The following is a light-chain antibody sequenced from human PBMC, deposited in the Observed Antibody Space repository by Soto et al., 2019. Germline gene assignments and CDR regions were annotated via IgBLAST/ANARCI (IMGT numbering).Light chain of an antibody. Sequence: DIQMTQSPSTLSGSVGDRVTITCRASQTISSWLAWYQQKPGKAPKLLIYKASTLKSGVPSRFSGSGSGTEFTLTISGLLPEDFAAYHCQQLYTLPFTFGQGTRLEIK. V-gene: IGKV1-5*03. CDR1: QTISSW. CDR3: QQLYTLPFT. J-gene: IGKJ5*01. CDR2: KAS.